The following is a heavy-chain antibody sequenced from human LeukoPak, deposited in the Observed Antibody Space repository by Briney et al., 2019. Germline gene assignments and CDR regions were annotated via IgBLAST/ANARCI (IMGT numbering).Heavy chain of an antibody. V-gene: IGHV4-59*08. CDR2: IYYSGST. CDR3: ARFVRGTYYFDY. D-gene: IGHD3-16*01. J-gene: IGHJ4*02. Sequence: SETLSLTCTVSGGSISSYYWSWIRQPPGKGLEWIGYIYYSGSTNYSPSLKSRVTISVDTSKNQFSLKLSSVTAADTAVYYCARFVRGTYYFDYWGQGTLVTVSS. CDR1: GGSISSYY.